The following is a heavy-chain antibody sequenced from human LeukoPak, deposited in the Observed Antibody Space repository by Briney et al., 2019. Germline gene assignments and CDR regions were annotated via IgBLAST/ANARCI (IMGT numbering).Heavy chain of an antibody. D-gene: IGHD1-26*01. CDR3: AKDLSGTYLAALDY. CDR2: ISWNSDTI. V-gene: IGHV3-9*01. J-gene: IGHJ4*02. CDR1: GFSFDDYA. Sequence: GRSLRLSCAASGFSFDDYAMHWVRQAPGKGLEWVSGISWNSDTIDYADSVKGRFTISRDNAKNSLYLQMNSLRAEDTALYYCAKDLSGTYLAALDYWGQGTLATVSS.